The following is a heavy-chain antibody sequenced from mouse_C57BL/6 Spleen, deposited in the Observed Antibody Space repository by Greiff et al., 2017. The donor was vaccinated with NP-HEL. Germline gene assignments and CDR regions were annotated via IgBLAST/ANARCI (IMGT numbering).Heavy chain of an antibody. CDR1: GFTFSNYW. J-gene: IGHJ1*03. CDR2: IRLKSDNYAT. V-gene: IGHV6-3*01. Sequence: EVQLVESGGGLVQPGGSMKLSCVASGFTFSNYWMNWVRQSPEKGLEWVAQIRLKSDNYATHYAESVKGRFTISRDDSKSSVYLQMNNLRAEDTGIYYCTEGSRGYWYFDVWGTGTTVTVSS. CDR3: TEGSRGYWYFDV.